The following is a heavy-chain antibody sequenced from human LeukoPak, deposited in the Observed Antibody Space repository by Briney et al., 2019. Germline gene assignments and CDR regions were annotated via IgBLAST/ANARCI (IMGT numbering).Heavy chain of an antibody. J-gene: IGHJ5*02. CDR1: GGSFSGYY. CDR3: ARNTGEWIPSPHFAP. D-gene: IGHD3-3*01. V-gene: IGHV4-59*01. Sequence: SETLSLTCTVSGGSFSGYYWNWIRQAPGKGLEWIGYIYYSGTTSNNPSLKSRVTISVDTSKNQFSLKLSSVTAADTAVYYCARNTGEWIPSPHFAPWGQGTLVTVSS. CDR2: IYYSGTT.